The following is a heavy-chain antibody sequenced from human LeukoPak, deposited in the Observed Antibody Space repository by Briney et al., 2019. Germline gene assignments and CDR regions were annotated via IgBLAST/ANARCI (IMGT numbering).Heavy chain of an antibody. CDR3: SKDGGSYSWAAFDD. CDR2: ISYDGSDK. V-gene: IGHV3-30*18. Sequence: GGSLRLSFSAAGFTVGSYGMRSVRQAPGKWLEWGAVISYDGSDKYYSDSVKGRFTISRDNSNTTLYLQMNSLRAEDTAVYYCSKDGGSYSWAAFDDWGQGTLVTVSS. D-gene: IGHD1-26*01. CDR1: GFTVGSYG. J-gene: IGHJ4*02.